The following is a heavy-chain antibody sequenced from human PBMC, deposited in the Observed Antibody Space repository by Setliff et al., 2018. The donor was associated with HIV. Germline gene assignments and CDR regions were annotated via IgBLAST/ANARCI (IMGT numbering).Heavy chain of an antibody. Sequence: SETLSLTCAVSGDSFSYFYWSWIRQPPGKGLEWIGYIDSSGSTNYNPSLKSRVTISVDTSKNQFSLKLSSVTAADTAVYYCARERYYNFWSGPYYFDYWGRGTLVTVSS. CDR2: IDSSGST. CDR3: ARERYYNFWSGPYYFDY. CDR1: GDSFSYFY. V-gene: IGHV4-59*01. J-gene: IGHJ4*02. D-gene: IGHD3-3*01.